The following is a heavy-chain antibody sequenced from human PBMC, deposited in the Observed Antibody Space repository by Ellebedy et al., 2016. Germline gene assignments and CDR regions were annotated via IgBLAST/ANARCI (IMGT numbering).Heavy chain of an antibody. V-gene: IGHV4-30-4*01. J-gene: IGHJ4*02. D-gene: IGHD2-21*02. CDR2: IYYTGNT. Sequence: SETLSLXXTVSGASINSADYYWSWIRRPPGKGLEWLGYIYYTGNTYYDASLKSRLSMSIDMAKNQFSLKLTSVSAANTAVYFCASRLLAGGGQNFDYWGQGSRVTVSS. CDR3: ASRLLAGGGQNFDY. CDR1: GASINSADYY.